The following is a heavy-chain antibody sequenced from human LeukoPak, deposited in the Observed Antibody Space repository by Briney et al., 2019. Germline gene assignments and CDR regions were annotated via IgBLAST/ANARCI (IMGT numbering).Heavy chain of an antibody. V-gene: IGHV1-18*01. J-gene: IGHJ4*02. CDR3: ARRPAQRGYFEY. D-gene: IGHD6-25*01. Sequence: EASVKVSCKASGYTFTSYGFSWVRQAPGRGLEWMGWISAYNGDTNYAQKLQGRVTMTTDTSTSTAYMELRSLRSDDTAVYYCARRPAQRGYFEYWGQGTLVTVSS. CDR2: ISAYNGDT. CDR1: GYTFTSYG.